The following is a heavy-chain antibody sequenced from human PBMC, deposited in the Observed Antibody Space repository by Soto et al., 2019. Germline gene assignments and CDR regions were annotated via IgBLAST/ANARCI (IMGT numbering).Heavy chain of an antibody. CDR2: ISGSGGST. J-gene: IGHJ4*02. D-gene: IGHD2-15*01. CDR3: AKTCSSSGGSPYYFDY. CDR1: GFTFSSYA. V-gene: IGHV3-23*01. Sequence: GGSLRLSCAASGFTFSSYAMSWVRQAPGEGLEWVSAISGSGGSTYYADSVKGRFTISRDNSKNTLYLQMNSLRAEDTAVYYCAKTCSSSGGSPYYFDYWGQGTLVTVSS.